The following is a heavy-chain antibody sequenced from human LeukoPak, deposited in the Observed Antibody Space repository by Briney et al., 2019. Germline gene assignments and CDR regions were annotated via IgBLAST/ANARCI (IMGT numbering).Heavy chain of an antibody. CDR3: AKGRGYSGYDFFDY. J-gene: IGHJ4*02. CDR2: ISASGGST. Sequence: GGSLRLSCAASGFTFSSYAMSWVRQAPGRGLEWVSAISASGGSTFYADSVKGRFTISRDNSQNTLYLQMNSLRAEDTALYYCAKGRGYSGYDFFDYWGQGTLVTVSS. V-gene: IGHV3-23*01. D-gene: IGHD5-12*01. CDR1: GFTFSSYA.